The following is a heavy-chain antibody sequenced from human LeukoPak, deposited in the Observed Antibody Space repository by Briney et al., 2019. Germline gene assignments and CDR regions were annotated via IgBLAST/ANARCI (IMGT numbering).Heavy chain of an antibody. J-gene: IGHJ4*02. V-gene: IGHV3-33*08. Sequence: GGSLRLSCVASGIAFSNSIMHWVRQAPGKGLEWVAIIRFDGSNIHYADSVKGRFTISRDNSKNTLYLQMNSLRAEDTAVYYCVRDGVGATTYFGYFDHWGQGNLVTVSS. CDR1: GIAFSNSI. CDR2: IRFDGSNI. D-gene: IGHD1-26*01. CDR3: VRDGVGATTYFGYFDH.